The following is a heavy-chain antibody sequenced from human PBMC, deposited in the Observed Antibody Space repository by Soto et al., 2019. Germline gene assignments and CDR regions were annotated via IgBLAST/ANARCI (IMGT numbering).Heavy chain of an antibody. CDR3: AKSRYSDSSGDFYDY. CDR2: IGGSGRTT. Sequence: GSLRLSCAASAFTFNNYAMSWVRQAPGKGLEWVSGIGGSGRTTYYADSVKGRFTISRDNSNNTLFLQMNSLRAEDTAVYYCAKSRYSDSSGDFYDYWGQGTLVTVSS. D-gene: IGHD3-22*01. CDR1: AFTFNNYA. V-gene: IGHV3-23*01. J-gene: IGHJ4*02.